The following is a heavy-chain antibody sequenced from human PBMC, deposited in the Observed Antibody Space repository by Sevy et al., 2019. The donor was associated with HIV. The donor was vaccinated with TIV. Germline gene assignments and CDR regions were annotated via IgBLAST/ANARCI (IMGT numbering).Heavy chain of an antibody. V-gene: IGHV4-34*01. D-gene: IGHD2-2*01. CDR3: ARHCGSTSCSHAFDI. J-gene: IGHJ3*02. Sequence: SETLSLTCAVYGGSFSGYYWSWIRQPPGKGLEWIGEINHSGSTNYNPSLKSRVTISVDTSKNQFSLQLSSVTAADTAVYYCARHCGSTSCSHAFDIWGQGTMVTVS. CDR2: INHSGST. CDR1: GGSFSGYY.